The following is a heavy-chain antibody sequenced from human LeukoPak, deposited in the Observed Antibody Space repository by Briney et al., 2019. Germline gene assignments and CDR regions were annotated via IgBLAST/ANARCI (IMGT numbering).Heavy chain of an antibody. CDR1: GLTFNSYA. J-gene: IGHJ6*02. V-gene: IGHV3-23*01. CDR3: ARLDYRSGGSCYSSYSGMDV. Sequence: GGSLRLSCAASGLTFNSYAMSWVRQAPGKGLQWVSAIRGSGEDTYYADSVKGRFTISRDNSKNTLYLQVNSLRAEDTAVYYCARLDYRSGGSCYSSYSGMDVWGQGTTVTVSS. CDR2: IRGSGEDT. D-gene: IGHD2-15*01.